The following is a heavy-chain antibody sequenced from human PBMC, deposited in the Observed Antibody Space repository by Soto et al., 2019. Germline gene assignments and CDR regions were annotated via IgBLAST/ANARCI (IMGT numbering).Heavy chain of an antibody. Sequence: QVQLVESGGGVVQPGRSLRLSCAASGFTFSSYGMHWVRQAPGKGLEWVAVISYDGSNKYYADSVKGRFTISRDNSKNTLYLQRNSLRAEDTAVYYCAKVPGTWGQGTLVTVSS. CDR3: AKVPGT. CDR1: GFTFSSYG. J-gene: IGHJ4*02. D-gene: IGHD1-1*01. V-gene: IGHV3-30*18. CDR2: ISYDGSNK.